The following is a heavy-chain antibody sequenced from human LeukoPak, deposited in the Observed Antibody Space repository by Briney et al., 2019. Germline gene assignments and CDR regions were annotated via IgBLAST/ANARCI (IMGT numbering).Heavy chain of an antibody. J-gene: IGHJ4*02. V-gene: IGHV1-18*01. CDR2: ISAYNGNT. Sequence: ASVKVSCKASGYTFTSYGISWVRQAPGQGLEWMGWISAYNGNTNYAQKLQGRVTMTTDTSTSTAYMELSSLRSEDTAVYYCARGGVSKVVAATHYYFDYWGQGTLVTVSS. D-gene: IGHD2-15*01. CDR3: ARGGVSKVVAATHYYFDY. CDR1: GYTFTSYG.